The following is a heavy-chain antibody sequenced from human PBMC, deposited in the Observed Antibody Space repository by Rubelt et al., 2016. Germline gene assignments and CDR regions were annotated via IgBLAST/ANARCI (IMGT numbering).Heavy chain of an antibody. J-gene: IGHJ6*02. CDR2: YDGSNK. CDR3: ARDRPGPYYYYGMDV. Sequence: YDGSNKYYADSVKGRFTISRDNSKNTLYLQMNSLSAEDTAVYYCARDRPGPYYYYGMDVWGQGTTVTVSS. D-gene: IGHD6-6*01. V-gene: IGHV3-33*01.